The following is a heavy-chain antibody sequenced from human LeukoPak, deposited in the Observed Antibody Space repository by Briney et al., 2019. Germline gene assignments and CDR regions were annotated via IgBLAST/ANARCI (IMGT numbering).Heavy chain of an antibody. CDR3: TRAGSSGFDY. J-gene: IGHJ4*02. Sequence: SETLSLTCTVSGASIGNYYWSWIRQPPGKGLEWIGYFFYTGSTNYNPSLKSRVTISVDTSKNQFSLKLTSVTAADTAVYYCTRAGSSGFDYWGQGTLVTVSS. D-gene: IGHD6-6*01. CDR1: GASIGNYY. CDR2: FFYTGST. V-gene: IGHV4-59*01.